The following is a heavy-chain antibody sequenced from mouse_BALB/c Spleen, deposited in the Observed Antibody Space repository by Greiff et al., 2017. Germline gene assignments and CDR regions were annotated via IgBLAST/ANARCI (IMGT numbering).Heavy chain of an antibody. J-gene: IGHJ4*01. CDR1: GYTFTDYY. CDR3: AREGYGSSPYYAMDY. D-gene: IGHD1-1*01. V-gene: IGHV1-19*01. CDR2: VNPYNGGT. Sequence: VQLQQSGPELVKPGASVKMSCKASGYTFTDYYMDWVKQSHGESFEWIGRVNPYNGGTSYNQKFKGQATLTVDKSSSTAYMGLNSLTSGDSAVYDCAREGYGSSPYYAMDYWGQGTSVTVSS.